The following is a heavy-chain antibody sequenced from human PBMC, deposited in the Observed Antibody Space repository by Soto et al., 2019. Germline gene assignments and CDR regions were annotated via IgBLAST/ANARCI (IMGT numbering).Heavy chain of an antibody. CDR2: ISSSGSTI. D-gene: IGHD6-6*01. V-gene: IGHV3-48*03. CDR1: GFPFSSYE. Sequence: GGSLRLSCAASGFPFSSYEMTWVRQAPGKGLEWVSYISSSGSTIYYADSVKGRFTISRDNAKNSLYLQMNSLRAEDTAVYYCARRIAAYYYYGMDVWGQGTTVTVSS. J-gene: IGHJ6*02. CDR3: ARRIAAYYYYGMDV.